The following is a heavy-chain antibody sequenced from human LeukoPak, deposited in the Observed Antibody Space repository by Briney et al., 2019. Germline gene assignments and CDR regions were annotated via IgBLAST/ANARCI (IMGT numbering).Heavy chain of an antibody. V-gene: IGHV3-33*08. J-gene: IGHJ5*02. CDR1: GFTFSSYA. D-gene: IGHD3-22*01. Sequence: GGSLRLSCAASGFTFSSYAMSWVRQAPGKGLEWVAVIWYDGSNKYYADSVKGRFTISRDNSKNTLYLQMNSLRAEDTAVYYCARDQGYYYDSSGYRAPWGQGTLVTVSS. CDR3: ARDQGYYYDSSGYRAP. CDR2: IWYDGSNK.